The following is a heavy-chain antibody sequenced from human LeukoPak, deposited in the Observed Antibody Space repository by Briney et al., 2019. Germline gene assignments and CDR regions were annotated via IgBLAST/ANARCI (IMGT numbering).Heavy chain of an antibody. Sequence: PGGSLRLSCPASECTFSNYAMNCVRQAPAKGLEWVSAISGNGGSTYYAHIVKGRFTISRDNSKNTLYLQMNSLRADDTAMYYCASGLRDFYYYMDVWGKGTTVTVSS. CDR2: ISGNGGST. CDR1: ECTFSNYA. V-gene: IGHV3-23*01. D-gene: IGHD4-17*01. CDR3: ASGLRDFYYYMDV. J-gene: IGHJ6*03.